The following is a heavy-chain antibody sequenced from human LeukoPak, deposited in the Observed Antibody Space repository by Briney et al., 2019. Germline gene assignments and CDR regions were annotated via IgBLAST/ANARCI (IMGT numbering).Heavy chain of an antibody. V-gene: IGHV3-7*05. D-gene: IGHD1-14*01. CDR1: GFTFSSYW. Sequence: GGSLRLSCAASGFTFSSYWMNWVRQAPGKGLDWVANIKQDGSGKYYVDSVKGRFTISRDNAKNSLYLQINSLRAEDTAVYYCARGHAGAFEIWGQGTMVTVSS. CDR3: ARGHAGAFEI. CDR2: IKQDGSGK. J-gene: IGHJ3*02.